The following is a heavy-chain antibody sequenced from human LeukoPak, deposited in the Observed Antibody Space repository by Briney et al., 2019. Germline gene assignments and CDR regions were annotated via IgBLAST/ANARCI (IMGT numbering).Heavy chain of an antibody. CDR1: GYTFTSYD. Sequence: ASVKVSCKASGYTFTSYDIHWVRQATGQGLEWMGWMSPNSGNSGYAQKFQGRVTITMNTSVGTAYMELSSLRSEDTAVYYCARGGGDDETFDSWGQGPLVTVSS. CDR3: ARGGGDDETFDS. V-gene: IGHV1-8*03. J-gene: IGHJ5*01. D-gene: IGHD2-21*02. CDR2: MSPNSGNS.